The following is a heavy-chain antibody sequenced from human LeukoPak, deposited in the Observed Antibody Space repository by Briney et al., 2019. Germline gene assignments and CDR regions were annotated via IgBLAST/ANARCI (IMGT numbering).Heavy chain of an antibody. CDR2: TYYRSKWYN. CDR1: GDSVSSNSAA. D-gene: IGHD1-26*01. V-gene: IGHV6-1*01. J-gene: IGHJ4*02. CDR3: ARGGNYSFDY. Sequence: SQTLSLTCGISGDSVSSNSAAWNWIRQSPSRGLEWPGSTYYRSKWYNDYAESVQSRITIIPDTSKNQFSLQLNSVTPEDTAVYYCARGGNYSFDYWGQGTLVTVSS.